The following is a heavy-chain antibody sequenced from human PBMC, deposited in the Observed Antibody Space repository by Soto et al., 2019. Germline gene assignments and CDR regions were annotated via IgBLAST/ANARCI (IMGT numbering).Heavy chain of an antibody. CDR3: TTDIPWNNAGLFDY. D-gene: IGHD1-1*01. Sequence: PGGSLRLSCAASGFTFSNAWMSWVRQAPGKGLEWVGRIKSKTDGGTTDYAAPVKGRFTISRDDSKNTLYLRMNSLKTEDTAVYYCTTDIPWNNAGLFDYWGKVTLVTVSS. CDR2: IKSKTDGGTT. CDR1: GFTFSNAW. V-gene: IGHV3-15*01. J-gene: IGHJ4*02.